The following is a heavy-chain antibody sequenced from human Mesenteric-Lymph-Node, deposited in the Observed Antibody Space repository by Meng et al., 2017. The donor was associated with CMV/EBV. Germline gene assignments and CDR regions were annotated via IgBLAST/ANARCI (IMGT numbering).Heavy chain of an antibody. CDR2: IDPKSGGT. Sequence: ASVKVSCKASGDSFTDYKMQWGKQAPGQGLEWMGWIDPKSGGTKYAQKFQGRVTMTGDTSINTVYMELTSLTSDDTAVYYCAREQWLVYYFDSWGQGTLVTVSS. CDR3: AREQWLVYYFDS. D-gene: IGHD6-19*01. J-gene: IGHJ4*02. V-gene: IGHV1-2*02. CDR1: GDSFTDYK.